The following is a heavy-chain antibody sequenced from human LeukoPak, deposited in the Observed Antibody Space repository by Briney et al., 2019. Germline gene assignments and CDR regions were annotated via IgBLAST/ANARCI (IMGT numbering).Heavy chain of an antibody. Sequence: GGSLRLSCAASGFTFSSYSMNWVRQAPGKGLEWVSSISSSSSYIYYADSVKGRFTISRDNAKNSLYLQMNSLRAEDTAVYYCARGPNPGTDVDYWGQGTLVTVSS. CDR2: ISSSSSYI. D-gene: IGHD1-14*01. J-gene: IGHJ4*02. CDR3: ARGPNPGTDVDY. CDR1: GFTFSSYS. V-gene: IGHV3-21*01.